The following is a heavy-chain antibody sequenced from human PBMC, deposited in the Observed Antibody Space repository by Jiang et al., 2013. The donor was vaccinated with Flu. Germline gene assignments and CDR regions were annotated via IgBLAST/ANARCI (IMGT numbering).Heavy chain of an antibody. CDR3: ARDGDLVLSGGSFLNWFDP. CDR2: INTNTGNP. J-gene: IGHJ5*02. D-gene: IGHD2-15*01. V-gene: IGHV7-4-1*02. Sequence: QSGSELKKPGASVKVSCKASGYTFTSYAMNWVRQAPGQGLEWMGWINTNTGNPTYAQGFTGRFVFSLDTSVSTAYLQISSLKAEDTAVYYCARDGDLVLSGGSFLNWFDPWGQGTLVTVSS. CDR1: GYTFTSYA.